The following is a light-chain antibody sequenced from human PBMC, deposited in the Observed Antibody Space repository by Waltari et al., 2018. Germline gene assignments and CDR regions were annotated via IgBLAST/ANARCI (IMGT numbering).Light chain of an antibody. J-gene: IGKJ4*01. CDR1: HSISSY. CDR3: QQSYSTQLT. Sequence: DIKMSQSPSSLSASVGDRVTITCRARHSISSYLNWYQQKPGKAHKILIYAASSLQGGVPSRFSGSGSGTDFTLTISSLQPEDFATYYCQQSYSTQLTFGGGTKVEIK. V-gene: IGKV1-39*01. CDR2: AAS.